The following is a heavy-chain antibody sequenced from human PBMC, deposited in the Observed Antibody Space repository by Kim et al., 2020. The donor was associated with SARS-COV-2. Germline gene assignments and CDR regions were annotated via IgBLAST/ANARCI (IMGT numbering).Heavy chain of an antibody. D-gene: IGHD2-21*02. V-gene: IGHV4-30-2*05. CDR3: ARGPPIGGGDCYSN. Sequence: NPSLNSRVTISIDTSKNQFSLKLSSVTAADTAVYYCARGPPIGGGDCYSNWGQGTLVTVSS. J-gene: IGHJ4*02.